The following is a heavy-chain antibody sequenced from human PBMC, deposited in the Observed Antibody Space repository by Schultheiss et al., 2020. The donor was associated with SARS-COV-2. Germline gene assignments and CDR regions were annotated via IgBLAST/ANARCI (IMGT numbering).Heavy chain of an antibody. D-gene: IGHD3-16*01. V-gene: IGHV4-34*10. CDR3: ARPSELWIQDLGY. CDR1: GGSFSGYY. Sequence: SETLSLTCAVYGGSFSGYYWSWIRHPPGKGLEWIGYVSHSGSTNYNPSLKSRVTMSIDTSKNHVSLTLTSVTAADTAVYYCARPSELWIQDLGYWGQGTLVTVSS. J-gene: IGHJ4*02. CDR2: VSHSGST.